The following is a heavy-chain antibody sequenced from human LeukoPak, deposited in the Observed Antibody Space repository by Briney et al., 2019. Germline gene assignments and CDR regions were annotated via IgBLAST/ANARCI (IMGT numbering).Heavy chain of an antibody. CDR2: IYYSGST. Sequence: SETLSPTCTVSGGSISSGGYYWSWIRQHPGKGLEWIGYIYYSGSTYYNPSLKSRVTISVDTSKNQFSLKLSSVTAADTAVYYCAREDYYYGMDVWGQGTTVTVSS. V-gene: IGHV4-31*03. J-gene: IGHJ6*02. CDR3: AREDYYYGMDV. CDR1: GGSISSGGYY.